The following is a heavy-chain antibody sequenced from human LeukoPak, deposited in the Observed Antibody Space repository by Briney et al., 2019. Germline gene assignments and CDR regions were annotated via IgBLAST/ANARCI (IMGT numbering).Heavy chain of an antibody. Sequence: SETLSLTCTVSGGTISSYYWNWVRQPPGTGIEVIGDIHYCGSTKYNPSLKSRVPISVDTSKTQFSLKLSSVTAADTAVYYCARWYYSGWAFDYWGQGTLVTVSS. J-gene: IGHJ4*02. CDR1: GGTISSYY. D-gene: IGHD6-19*01. CDR2: IHYCGST. CDR3: ARWYYSGWAFDY. V-gene: IGHV4-59*08.